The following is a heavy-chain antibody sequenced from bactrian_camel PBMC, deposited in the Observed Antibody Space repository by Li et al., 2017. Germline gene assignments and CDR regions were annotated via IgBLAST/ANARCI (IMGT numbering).Heavy chain of an antibody. J-gene: IGHJ6*01. V-gene: IGHV3S63*01. Sequence: QLVESGGGSVQAGGSLRLSCAYSGLRYEWNCMGWFRQAPDKEREGVAGIDSDGTISYARSVKGRFTISKDHAKNTLYLQMTDLKAEDTAMYYCAADLDGAGYCWGKGGPSPLLFGYWGQGTQVTVS. CDR1: GLRYEWNC. CDR3: AADLDGAGYCWGKGGPSPLLFGY. CDR2: IDSDGTI. D-gene: IGHD3*01.